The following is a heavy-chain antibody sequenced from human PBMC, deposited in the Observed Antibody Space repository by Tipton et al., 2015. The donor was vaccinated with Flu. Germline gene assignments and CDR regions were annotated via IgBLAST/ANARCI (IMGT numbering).Heavy chain of an antibody. V-gene: IGHV4-4*07. CDR3: ARDAQEHCSSSSSCSEFDY. CDR2: IYTSGST. CDR1: GGSISSYY. Sequence: TLSLTCTVSGGSISSYYWSWIRQPAGKGLEWIGRIYTSGSTSYNPSLKSRVTISVDTSKNQFSLKLSSVTAADTAVYYCARDAQEHCSSSSSCSEFDYWGQGTLVTVFS. D-gene: IGHD2-2*01. J-gene: IGHJ4*02.